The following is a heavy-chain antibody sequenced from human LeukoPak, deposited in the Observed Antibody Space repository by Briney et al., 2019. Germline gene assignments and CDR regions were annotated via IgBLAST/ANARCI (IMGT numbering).Heavy chain of an antibody. CDR3: AKDSSLWFGDGGMDV. V-gene: IGHV3-23*01. CDR1: GFTFSSYA. Sequence: GGSLRLSCAASGFTFSSYAMSWVRQAPGKGLGWVSGISGSGGGSYYADSVKGRFTISRDNSQNTLYLQMNSLRAEDTAVYYCAKDSSLWFGDGGMDVWGQGTTVTVSS. D-gene: IGHD3-10*01. CDR2: ISGSGGGS. J-gene: IGHJ6*02.